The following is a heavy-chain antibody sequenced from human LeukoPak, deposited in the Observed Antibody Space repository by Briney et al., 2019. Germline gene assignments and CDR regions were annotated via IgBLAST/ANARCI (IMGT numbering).Heavy chain of an antibody. J-gene: IGHJ3*02. CDR2: IKEDGSEK. CDR1: GFTLSGYW. D-gene: IGHD5-18*01. CDR3: ARDGRGYNI. Sequence: AGGSLRLSCAASGFTLSGYWMSWVRQTPGKGLEWVANIKEDGSEKYYVDSVKGRFTISRDNAKNSLYLQINSLRAEDTAVYYCARDGRGYNIWGQGTMVTVSS. V-gene: IGHV3-7*01.